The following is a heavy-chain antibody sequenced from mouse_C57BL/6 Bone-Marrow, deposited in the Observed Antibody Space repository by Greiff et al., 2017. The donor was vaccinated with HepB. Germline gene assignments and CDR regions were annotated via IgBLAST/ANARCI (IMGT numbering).Heavy chain of an antibody. V-gene: IGHV2-6*01. CDR2: IWGVGST. J-gene: IGHJ4*01. D-gene: IGHD1-1*01. CDR3: AIYGSSYGYAMDY. Sequence: VKLVESGPGLVAPSQRLSITCTVSGFSLTSYGVDWVRQSPGKGLEWLGVIWGVGSTNYNSALKSRLSISKDNSKSQVFLKMNSLQTDDTAMYYCAIYGSSYGYAMDYWGQGTSVTVSS. CDR1: GFSLTSYG.